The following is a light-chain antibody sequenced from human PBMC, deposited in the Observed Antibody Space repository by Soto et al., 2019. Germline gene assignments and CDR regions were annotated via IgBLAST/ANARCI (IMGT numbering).Light chain of an antibody. CDR3: QQSYSIPPT. CDR2: AAS. CDR1: QSISNH. J-gene: IGKJ1*01. V-gene: IGKV1-39*01. Sequence: DIQMTQSPSSLSASVEDRVIITCRASQSISNHLNWYQQKPGKAPKLLIFAASSLQSGVPSRFSGSRSGPDFTLTISSLQPEDFATYYCQQSYSIPPTFSQGTKVEIK.